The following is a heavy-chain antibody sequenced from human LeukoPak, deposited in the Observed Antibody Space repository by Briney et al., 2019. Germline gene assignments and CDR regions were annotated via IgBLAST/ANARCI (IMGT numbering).Heavy chain of an antibody. CDR3: ARDRPYDFWSGYYMAFDY. CDR2: ISSSSSYI. Sequence: GGSLRLSCAASEFTFSSYSMNWVRQAPGKGLEWVSSISSSSSYIYYADSVKGRFTISRDNAKNSLYLQMNSLRAEDTAVYYCARDRPYDFWSGYYMAFDYWGQGTLVTVSS. V-gene: IGHV3-21*01. D-gene: IGHD3-3*01. CDR1: EFTFSSYS. J-gene: IGHJ4*02.